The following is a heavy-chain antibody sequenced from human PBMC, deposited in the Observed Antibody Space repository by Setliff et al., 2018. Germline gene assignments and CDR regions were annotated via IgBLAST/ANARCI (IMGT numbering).Heavy chain of an antibody. CDR3: AKVKKQLIRGSGLDL. J-gene: IGHJ5*02. Sequence: SSETLSLTCTVSGGSISSGTYYWSWIRQPAGKGLEWIGRLHTSGSIDYNPSLKSRVTISVDTSKNQFSLRLRSVTAADTALYYCAKVKKQLIRGSGLDLWGQGTLVTVSS. V-gene: IGHV4-61*02. D-gene: IGHD1-1*01. CDR2: LHTSGSI. CDR1: GGSISSGTYY.